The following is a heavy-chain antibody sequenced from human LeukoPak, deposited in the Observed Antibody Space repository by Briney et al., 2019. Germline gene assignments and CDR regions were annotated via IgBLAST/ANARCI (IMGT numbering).Heavy chain of an antibody. CDR3: ASTTPDSSGWSIDY. Sequence: GASVKVSCKASGYTFTGYYMHWVRQAPGQGLEWMGWINPNSGGTNYAQKFQGRVTMTRDTSISTAYMELSRLRSDDTAVYYCASTTPDSSGWSIDYWGQGTLVTVSS. J-gene: IGHJ4*02. V-gene: IGHV1-2*02. CDR1: GYTFTGYY. CDR2: INPNSGGT. D-gene: IGHD6-19*01.